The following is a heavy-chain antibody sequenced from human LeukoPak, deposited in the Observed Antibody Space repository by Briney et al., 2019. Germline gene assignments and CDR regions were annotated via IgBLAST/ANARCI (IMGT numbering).Heavy chain of an antibody. CDR2: INHSGST. D-gene: IGHD6-13*01. V-gene: IGHV4-34*01. CDR1: GGSFSGYY. J-gene: IGHJ4*02. Sequence: PSETLSLTCAVYGGSFSGYYWSWIRQPPGKGLEWIGKINHSGSTNYNPSLKSRVTISVDTSKNQFSLTAADTAVYYCARGIGIAAAGHFDYWGQGTLVTVSS. CDR3: ARGIGIAAAGHFDY.